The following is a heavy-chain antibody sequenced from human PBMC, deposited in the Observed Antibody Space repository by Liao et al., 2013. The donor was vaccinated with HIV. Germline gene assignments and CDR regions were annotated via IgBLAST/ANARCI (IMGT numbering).Heavy chain of an antibody. Sequence: QVQLQQWGAGMLKPSETLSLTCAVYGGSVSGYSWSWIRQPPGKGLEWIGEINHSGSTNYNPSLKSRVTISVDTSKNQFSLKLTSVTAADTAVYYCARALYGDYRLNYFNYWGQGTLVTVSS. CDR3: ARALYGDYRLNYFNY. J-gene: IGHJ4*02. V-gene: IGHV4-34*01. CDR1: GGSVSGYS. CDR2: INHSGST. D-gene: IGHD4-17*01.